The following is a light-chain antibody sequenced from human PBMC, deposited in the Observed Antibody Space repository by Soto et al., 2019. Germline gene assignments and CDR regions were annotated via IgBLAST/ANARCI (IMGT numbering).Light chain of an antibody. CDR3: QQYNSYPWT. CDR2: GAS. CDR1: QSVSGN. V-gene: IGKV3-15*01. J-gene: IGKJ1*01. Sequence: EIVMTQSPATLSVSPGERATLSCRASQSVSGNLAWYQQKPGQAPRLLIYGASSRATGIPARFSGSGSGTEFTLTISSLQSEDSAIYFCQQYNSYPWTFGQGTKVEIK.